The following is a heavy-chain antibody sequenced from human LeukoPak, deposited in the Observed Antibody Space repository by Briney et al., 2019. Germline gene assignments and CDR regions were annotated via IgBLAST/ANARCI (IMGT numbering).Heavy chain of an antibody. D-gene: IGHD3-22*01. V-gene: IGHV1-18*01. CDR1: GYTFTSYG. CDR2: ISAYNGNT. J-gene: IGHJ4*02. Sequence: ASVKVSCKASGYTFTSYGINWVRQAPGQGLEWMGWISAYNGNTNYAQKLQGRVTMTTDTSTSTAYMELRSLRSDDTAVYYCARVVVRSEGNGYYFDYWGQGTLVTVSS. CDR3: ARVVVRSEGNGYYFDY.